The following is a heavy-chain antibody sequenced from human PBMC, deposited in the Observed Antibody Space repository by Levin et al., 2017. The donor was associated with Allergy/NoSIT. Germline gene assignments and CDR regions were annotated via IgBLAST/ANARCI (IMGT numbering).Heavy chain of an antibody. Sequence: GESLKISCKDSGYSFTSYWIAWVRQMPGKGLEWMGSIYPGDSDTRYSPSFQGHVTISADKSISTAYLQWTSLKSSDTAIYYCARQQEQMLPFDMWGQGSLVIVSA. CDR3: ARQQEQMLPFDM. CDR2: IYPGDSDT. CDR1: GYSFTSYW. D-gene: IGHD3-16*01. V-gene: IGHV5-51*01. J-gene: IGHJ3*02.